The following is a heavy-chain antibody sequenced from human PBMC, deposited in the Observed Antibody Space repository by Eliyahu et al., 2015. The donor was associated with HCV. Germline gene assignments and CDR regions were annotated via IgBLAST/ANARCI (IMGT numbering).Heavy chain of an antibody. Sequence: EVQLLESGGGLVQPGGSLXLSCAASGXXFSNYAMTWVRQAPGKGLEXVSAITGSGDRTYYADSVRGRFTISRDSSKHTLYLQMNSLRAEDTAVYYCTKQRGSGFYHLDNWGLGTLVAVSS. CDR1: GXXFSNYA. J-gene: IGHJ4*02. D-gene: IGHD3-16*01. CDR2: ITGSGDRT. V-gene: IGHV3-23*01. CDR3: TKQRGSGFYHLDN.